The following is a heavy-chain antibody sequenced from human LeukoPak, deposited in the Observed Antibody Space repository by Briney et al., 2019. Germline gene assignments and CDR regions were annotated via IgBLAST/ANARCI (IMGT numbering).Heavy chain of an antibody. CDR3: ARGAYGDYDY. CDR2: IGYDGRFK. V-gene: IGHV3-30*04. Sequence: GGSLRLSCVTSGFTFNNYPMHWVRQAPGKGLEWVAVIGYDGRFKFHSDSVKGRFTISRDNSKNTLYLQMNSLRAEDTAVYYCARGAYGDYDYWGQGTLVTVSS. CDR1: GFTFNNYP. D-gene: IGHD4-17*01. J-gene: IGHJ4*02.